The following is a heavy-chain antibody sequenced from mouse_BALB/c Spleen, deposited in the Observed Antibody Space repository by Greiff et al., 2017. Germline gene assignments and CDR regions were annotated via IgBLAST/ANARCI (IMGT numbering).Heavy chain of an antibody. J-gene: IGHJ1*01. V-gene: IGHV2-2*02. CDR2: IWSGGST. Sequence: QVQLKESGPGLVQPSQSLSITCTVSGFSLTSYGVHWVRQSPGKGLEWLGVIWSGGSTDYNAAFISRLSISKDNSKSQVFFKMNSLQANDTAIYYCARKGTTWSFDVWGAGTTVTVSS. CDR3: ARKGTTWSFDV. CDR1: GFSLTSYG. D-gene: IGHD5-5*01.